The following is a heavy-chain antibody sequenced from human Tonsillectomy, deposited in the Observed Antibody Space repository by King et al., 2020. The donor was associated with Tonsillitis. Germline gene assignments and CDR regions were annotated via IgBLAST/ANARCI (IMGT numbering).Heavy chain of an antibody. V-gene: IGHV1-69*04. J-gene: IGHJ3*02. Sequence: VQLVQSGAEVKKPGSSVKVSCKASGGTFSSYIINWVRQAPGQGLEWMGRIIPLLGIPSYAQKFQGRVTITADKSTSTAYMELSSLRSEDTAVYYCARVPCGGDCYSGFFGAFDIWGQGTMLTVSS. D-gene: IGHD2-21*02. CDR3: ARVPCGGDCYSGFFGAFDI. CDR2: IIPLLGIP. CDR1: GGTFSSYI.